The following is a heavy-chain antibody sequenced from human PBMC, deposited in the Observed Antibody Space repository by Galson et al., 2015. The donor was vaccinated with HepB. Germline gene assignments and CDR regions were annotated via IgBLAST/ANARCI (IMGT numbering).Heavy chain of an antibody. Sequence: SLRLSCAVSGFTLSSSGMHWVRQAPGKGLEWISGISGNGDSTFYADSVKGRFTVSRDNSNNMLYLQMNSLRAEDAGLYVGAKGDALFDSWAQGILVTVSS. CDR2: ISGNGDST. CDR3: AKGDALFDS. V-gene: IGHV3-23*01. J-gene: IGHJ5*01. D-gene: IGHD2-2*01. CDR1: GFTLSSSG.